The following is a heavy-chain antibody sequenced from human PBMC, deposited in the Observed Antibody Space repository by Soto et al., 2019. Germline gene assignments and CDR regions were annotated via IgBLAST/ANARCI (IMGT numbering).Heavy chain of an antibody. V-gene: IGHV4-59*01. CDR1: GGSISSYY. J-gene: IGHJ6*02. CDR3: ARDRSDYYGSGSYALNYYYYGMDV. D-gene: IGHD3-10*01. CDR2: IYYSGST. Sequence: PSETLSLTCTVSGGSISSYYWSWIRQPPGKGLEWIGYIYYSGSTNYNPSLKSRVTISVDTSKNQFSLKLSSVTAADTAVYYCARDRSDYYGSGSYALNYYYYGMDVWGQGTTVTVSS.